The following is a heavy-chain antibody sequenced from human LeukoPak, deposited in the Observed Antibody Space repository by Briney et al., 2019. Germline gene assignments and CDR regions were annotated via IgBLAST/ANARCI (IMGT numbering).Heavy chain of an antibody. Sequence: PSETLSLTCAVYGGSFSDYYWSWIRQPPGKGLEWIGEINHSGSTNNNSSLKSRVTISVDTSKNQFSLKLSSVTAADTAVYYCARGEGARDGYNYEGPFYFDYWGQGTLVTVSS. J-gene: IGHJ4*02. CDR1: GGSFSDYY. D-gene: IGHD5-24*01. V-gene: IGHV4-34*01. CDR3: ARGEGARDGYNYEGPFYFDY. CDR2: INHSGST.